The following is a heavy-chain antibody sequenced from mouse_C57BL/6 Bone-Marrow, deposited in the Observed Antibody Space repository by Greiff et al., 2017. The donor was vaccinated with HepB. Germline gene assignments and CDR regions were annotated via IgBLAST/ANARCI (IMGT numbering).Heavy chain of an antibody. V-gene: IGHV6-6*01. J-gene: IGHJ4*01. D-gene: IGHD2-4*01. CDR3: LYYDYDAGGDYYAMDY. Sequence: EVKLMESGGGLVQPGGSMKLSCAASGFTFSDAWMDWVRQSPEKGLEWVAEIRNKANNHATYYAESVKGRFTIARDESKRSVYLQMKRLRAEETGIYSCLYYDYDAGGDYYAMDYWGQGTSVTVSS. CDR1: GFTFSDAW. CDR2: IRNKANNHAT.